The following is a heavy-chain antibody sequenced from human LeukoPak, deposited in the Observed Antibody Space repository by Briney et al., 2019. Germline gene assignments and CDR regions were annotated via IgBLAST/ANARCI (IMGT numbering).Heavy chain of an antibody. V-gene: IGHV3-30*02. CDR1: GFTFSSNG. Sequence: GGSLRLSCAASGFTFSSNGMHWVRQAPGKGLEWVAFIRYDGSNEYYADSVKGRFTISRDNSKNTLYLQMNSLRAEDTAVYYCAKDNPGAFDIWGQGTMVTVSS. J-gene: IGHJ3*02. CDR3: AKDNPGAFDI. CDR2: IRYDGSNE. D-gene: IGHD1-14*01.